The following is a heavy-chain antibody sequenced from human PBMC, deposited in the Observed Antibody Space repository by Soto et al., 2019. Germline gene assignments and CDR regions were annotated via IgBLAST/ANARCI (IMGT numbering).Heavy chain of an antibody. D-gene: IGHD1-1*01. Sequence: SVKVSCKASGGTFSSYAISWVRQAPGQGLEWMGGIIPIFGTANYAQKFQGRVTITADESTSTAYMELSSLRSEDTAVYYCGRGAWNPANYYYYGMDVWGQGTTVTVSS. CDR3: GRGAWNPANYYYYGMDV. V-gene: IGHV1-69*13. J-gene: IGHJ6*02. CDR2: IIPIFGTA. CDR1: GGTFSSYA.